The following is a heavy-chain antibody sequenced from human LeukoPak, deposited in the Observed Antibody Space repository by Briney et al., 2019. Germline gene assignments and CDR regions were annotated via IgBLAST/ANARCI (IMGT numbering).Heavy chain of an antibody. D-gene: IGHD1-26*01. CDR3: AKIEWELPGGAFDI. J-gene: IGHJ3*02. CDR2: ISWNSGSI. Sequence: GGSLRLSCAASGFTFDDYAMHWVRQAPGKGLEWVSGISWNSGSIGYADSVKGRFTISRDNAKNSLYLQMNSLRAEDTALYYCAKIEWELPGGAFDIWGQGTMVTVSS. CDR1: GFTFDDYA. V-gene: IGHV3-9*01.